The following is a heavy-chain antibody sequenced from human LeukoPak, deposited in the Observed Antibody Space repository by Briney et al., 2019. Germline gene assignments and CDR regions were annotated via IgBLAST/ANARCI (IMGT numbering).Heavy chain of an antibody. D-gene: IGHD5-18*01. CDR2: IDQDGSEK. CDR3: ARDRGYFY. J-gene: IGHJ4*02. V-gene: IGHV3-7*01. Sequence: VGSLRLSCAASGFTFSSSWMSWVRQVPGKGLEWVANIDQDGSEKYYVDSVKGRFTISRDNAKNSLYLQMNSLRAEDTAVYYCARDRGYFYWGQGTLVTVSS. CDR1: GFTFSSSW.